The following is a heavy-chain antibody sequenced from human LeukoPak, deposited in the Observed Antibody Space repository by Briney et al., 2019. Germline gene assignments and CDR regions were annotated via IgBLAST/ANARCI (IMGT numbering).Heavy chain of an antibody. J-gene: IGHJ6*02. Sequence: PSETLSLTCNVSGASIMNGGYFWTWIRQPPGKALEWIGNIHHSGSTDYTPSLKARVTISIESSKNQFSLKLSSVTAADTAVYYCARVDYGSGIDPDVWGQGTTVTVSS. CDR3: ARVDYGSGIDPDV. CDR2: IHHSGST. V-gene: IGHV4-30-2*05. D-gene: IGHD3-10*01. CDR1: GASIMNGGYF.